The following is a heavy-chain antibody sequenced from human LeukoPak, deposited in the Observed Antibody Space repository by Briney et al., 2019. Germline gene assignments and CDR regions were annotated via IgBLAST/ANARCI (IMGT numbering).Heavy chain of an antibody. CDR1: GFTFSDFY. V-gene: IGHV3-11*04. Sequence: GGSLRLSCAASGFTFSDFYMNWIRQAPGKGLEWVSYISSSGSTTYYADSVKGRFTISRDNAKNSLHLQMNSLRVEDTAVYYCARDRTLYYYGSGSRFDPWGQGTLVTVSS. J-gene: IGHJ5*02. CDR3: ARDRTLYYYGSGSRFDP. CDR2: ISSSGSTT. D-gene: IGHD3-10*01.